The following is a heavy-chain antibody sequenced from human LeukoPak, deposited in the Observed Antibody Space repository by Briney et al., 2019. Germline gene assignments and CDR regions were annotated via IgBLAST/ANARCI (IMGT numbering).Heavy chain of an antibody. V-gene: IGHV3-48*04. CDR1: GFTFSTYF. CDR2: ISSSGSTI. D-gene: IGHD2-21*02. CDR3: ARDLAYCGGDCYSGYFDY. J-gene: IGHJ4*02. Sequence: GGSLRLSCAASGFTFSTYFMHWVRQAPGKGLEWVSYISSSGSTIYYADSVKGRFTISRDNAKNSLYLRMNSLRAEDTAVYYCARDLAYCGGDCYSGYFDYWGQGTLVTVSS.